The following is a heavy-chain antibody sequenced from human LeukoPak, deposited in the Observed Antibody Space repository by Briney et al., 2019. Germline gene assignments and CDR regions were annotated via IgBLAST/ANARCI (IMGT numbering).Heavy chain of an antibody. CDR3: ARPSGSSSYYNVLFDY. D-gene: IGHD3-10*01. V-gene: IGHV5-51*01. CDR1: GYNFTRYC. CDR2: IYPSDYET. J-gene: IGHJ4*02. Sequence: GESLKISCMGSGYNFTRYCIGWVRQMPGKSLEWMGIIYPSDYETRHSPSSKGQVTITAHKSHSTAYVQWSSLKASDTAMYYCARPSGSSSYYNVLFDYWGQGNLVTASS.